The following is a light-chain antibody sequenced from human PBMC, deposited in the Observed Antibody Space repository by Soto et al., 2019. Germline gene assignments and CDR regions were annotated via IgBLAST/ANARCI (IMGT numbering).Light chain of an antibody. CDR1: SSDVGTYNY. CDR2: DVS. V-gene: IGLV2-11*01. J-gene: IGLJ2*01. Sequence: QSVLTQPRSVSGSPGQSVTISCTGTSSDVGTYNYVSWYQQQPGKSPKLMIYDVSQRPSGVPDRFSCSKSGNTDSLTISGLQAEDESDYYGCSYAGSYTSVLGGGTKLTVL. CDR3: CSYAGSYTSV.